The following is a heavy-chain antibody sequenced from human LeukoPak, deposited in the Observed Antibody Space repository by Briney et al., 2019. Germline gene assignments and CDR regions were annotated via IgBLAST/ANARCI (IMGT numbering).Heavy chain of an antibody. CDR2: INPNSGGT. J-gene: IGHJ6*03. CDR1: GYTFTGCY. CDR3: ARLGSGSSFYYYYMDV. V-gene: IGHV1-2*02. Sequence: GASVKVSCKASGYTFTGCYMHWVRQAPGQGLEWMGWINPNSGGTNYAQKFQGRVTMTRDTSISTAYMELSRLRSDDTAVYYCARLGSGSSFYYYYMDVWGKGTTVTVSS. D-gene: IGHD3-10*01.